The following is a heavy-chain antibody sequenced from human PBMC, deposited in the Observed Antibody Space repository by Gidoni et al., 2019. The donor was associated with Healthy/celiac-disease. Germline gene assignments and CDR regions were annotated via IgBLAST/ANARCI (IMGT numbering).Heavy chain of an antibody. CDR2: ISSSSSYI. D-gene: IGHD2-15*01. J-gene: IGHJ6*02. CDR1: GFTFRSYS. V-gene: IGHV3-21*01. CDR3: ARTHCSGGSCYFFYYYYGMDV. Sequence: EVQLVESGGGLVKPGGSLRLACAASGFTFRSYSMNWVRQAPGKGLEWVSSISSSSSYIYYADSVTGRFTISRDNAKNSLYLQMNSLRAEDTAVYYCARTHCSGGSCYFFYYYYGMDVWGQGTTVTVSS.